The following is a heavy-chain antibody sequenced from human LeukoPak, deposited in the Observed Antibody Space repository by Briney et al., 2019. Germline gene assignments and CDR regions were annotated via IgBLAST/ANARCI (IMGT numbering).Heavy chain of an antibody. CDR1: GFTFSHCG. J-gene: IGHJ4*02. D-gene: IGHD5-18*01. V-gene: IGHV3-33*01. CDR3: ARDREYSYFDY. Sequence: PGGSLRLSCAASGFTFSHCGMHWVRQAPGKGLEWVAIIWYDGSNKYYADPVKGRFTISRDDSKNTLYLQMNSLRAEDTAVYYCARDREYSYFDYWGQGTLVTVSS. CDR2: IWYDGSNK.